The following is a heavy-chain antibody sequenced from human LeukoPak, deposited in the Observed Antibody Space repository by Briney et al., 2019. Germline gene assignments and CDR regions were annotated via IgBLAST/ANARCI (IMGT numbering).Heavy chain of an antibody. CDR3: AREQWLPLSDAFDI. Sequence: ASVKVSCKASGYTFTTYALHWVRQAPGQGLEWMGWINPNSGGTNYAQKFQGWVTMTRDTSISTAYMELSRLRSDDTAVYYCAREQWLPLSDAFDIWGQGTMVTVSS. V-gene: IGHV1-2*04. D-gene: IGHD6-19*01. CDR2: INPNSGGT. J-gene: IGHJ3*02. CDR1: GYTFTTYA.